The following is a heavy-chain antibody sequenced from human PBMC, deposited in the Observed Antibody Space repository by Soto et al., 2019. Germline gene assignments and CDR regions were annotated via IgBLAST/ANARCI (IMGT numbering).Heavy chain of an antibody. V-gene: IGHV4-39*01. CDR2: IYYSGST. J-gene: IGHJ6*02. Sequence: QLQLQESGPGLVKPSETLSLTCTVSGSSISSSGYYWGWIRQPPGKGLEWIGSIYYSGSTYYNPSLESRVTISVDTSKNQFSPKLTSVTAADTAVYYCATVANYYYYGMDVWGQGTTVTVSS. CDR1: GSSISSSGYY. CDR3: ATVANYYYYGMDV. D-gene: IGHD5-12*01.